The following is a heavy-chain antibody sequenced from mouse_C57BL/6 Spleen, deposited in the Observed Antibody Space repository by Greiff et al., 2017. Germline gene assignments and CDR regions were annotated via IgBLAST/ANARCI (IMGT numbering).Heavy chain of an antibody. CDR2: ISSGGSYT. CDR3: ASEYDNKYFDD. CDR1: GFTFSSYG. J-gene: IGHJ2*01. D-gene: IGHD2-10*02. V-gene: IGHV5-6*01. Sequence: EVQRVESGGDLVKPGGSLKLSCAASGFTFSSYGMSWVRQTPDKRLEWVATISSGGSYTYYPDSVKGRFTISRDNAKNTLYLQMSGLKSEDTAMYYCASEYDNKYFDDWGKGTTLTVSS.